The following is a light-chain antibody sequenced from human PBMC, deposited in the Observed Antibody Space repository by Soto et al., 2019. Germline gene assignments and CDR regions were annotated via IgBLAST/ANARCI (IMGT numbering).Light chain of an antibody. CDR2: GAS. CDR3: QQYGSSPWT. Sequence: SVLTQSPGTLSLSPGDRATLSCRASQSVSSGYLAWYQQKPGQAPRLLIYGASSRATGIPDRFSGSGSGTDFTLTIIRLEPEDFAVYYCQQYGSSPWTFGQGTKVDIK. J-gene: IGKJ1*01. V-gene: IGKV3-20*01. CDR1: QSVSSGY.